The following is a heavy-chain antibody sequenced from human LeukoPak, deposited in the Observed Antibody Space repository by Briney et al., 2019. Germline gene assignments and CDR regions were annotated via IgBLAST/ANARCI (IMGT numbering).Heavy chain of an antibody. J-gene: IGHJ4*02. V-gene: IGHV3-7*01. CDR2: IKQDGSEK. D-gene: IGHD5-12*01. Sequence: PGGSLRLSCAASGFTFSSYGMHWVRQAPGKGLEWVANIKQDGSEKYYVDSVKGRSTISRDNAKNSLYLQMNSLRAEDTAVYYCAREIRSIVATKEVGGWFFDYWGQGTLVTVSS. CDR1: GFTFSSYG. CDR3: AREIRSIVATKEVGGWFFDY.